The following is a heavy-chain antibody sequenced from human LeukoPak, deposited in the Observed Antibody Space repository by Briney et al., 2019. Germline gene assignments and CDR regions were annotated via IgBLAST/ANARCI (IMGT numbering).Heavy chain of an antibody. CDR3: ARRLPYGALNDAFDI. CDR2: IYHSGST. V-gene: IGHV4-30-2*01. D-gene: IGHD4-17*01. J-gene: IGHJ3*02. Sequence: SQTLSLTCAVSGGSISSGGYSWSWIRQPPGKGLEWIGYIYHSGSTYYNPSLKSRVTISVDRSKNQFSLKLSSVTAADTAVYYCARRLPYGALNDAFDIWGQGTMVTVSS. CDR1: GGSISSGGYS.